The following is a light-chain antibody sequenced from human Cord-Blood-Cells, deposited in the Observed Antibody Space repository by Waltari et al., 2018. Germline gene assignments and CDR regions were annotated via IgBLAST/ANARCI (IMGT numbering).Light chain of an antibody. V-gene: IGLV2-14*03. J-gene: IGLJ3*02. CDR3: SSYTSSSTWV. Sequence: QSALTQPASVSGSPGQSITTPCTGTRSDVGGYNYVPWYQQHPGKAPKLMIYDVSNRPSGVSNRFSGSKSGNTASLTISGLQAEDEADYYCSSYTSSSTWVFGGGTKLTVL. CDR1: RSDVGGYNY. CDR2: DVS.